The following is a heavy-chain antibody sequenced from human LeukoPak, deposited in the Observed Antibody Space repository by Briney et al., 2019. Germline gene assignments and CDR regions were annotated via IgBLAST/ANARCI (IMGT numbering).Heavy chain of an antibody. D-gene: IGHD1-26*01. J-gene: IGHJ4*02. CDR3: ARDRACGVGAIGDY. CDR2: IIPIFGTA. V-gene: IGHV1-69*05. CDR1: GGTFSSYA. Sequence: GASVKVSCKASGGTFSSYAISWVRQAPGQGLEWMGGIIPIFGTANYAQKFQGRVTITTDDYTSTAYMEQSSKRSEDTAVYYCARDRACGVGAIGDYWRQGPLVTVSS.